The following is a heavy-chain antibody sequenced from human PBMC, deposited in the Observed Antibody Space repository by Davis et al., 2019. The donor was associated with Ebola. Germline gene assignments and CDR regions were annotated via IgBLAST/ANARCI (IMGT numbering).Heavy chain of an antibody. CDR2: MSPNSGNT. Sequence: ASVKVSCKASGYTFSSYDIIWVRQATGQGLECVGWMSPNSGNTGYAQKFQGRVTMTTNISISTAYMELRSLRSDDTAVYYCARAQFPTTSDHWGQGTLVTVSS. J-gene: IGHJ4*02. V-gene: IGHV1-8*01. CDR3: ARAQFPTTSDH. D-gene: IGHD1-1*01. CDR1: GYTFSSYD.